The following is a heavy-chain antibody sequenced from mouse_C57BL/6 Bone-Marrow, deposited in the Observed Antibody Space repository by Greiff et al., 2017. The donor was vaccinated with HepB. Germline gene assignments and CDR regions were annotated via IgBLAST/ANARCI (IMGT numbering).Heavy chain of an antibody. Sequence: EVKLQESGPGLVKPSQSLSLTCSVTGYSITSGYSWNWIRQFPGNKLEWMGYISYDGSNNYNPSLKNRLSITRDTSKNQFFLKLNSVTTEDTATYYCAREDYGSSSGFDVWGTGTTVTVSS. CDR3: AREDYGSSSGFDV. CDR1: GYSITSGYS. CDR2: ISYDGSN. J-gene: IGHJ1*03. V-gene: IGHV3-6*01. D-gene: IGHD1-1*01.